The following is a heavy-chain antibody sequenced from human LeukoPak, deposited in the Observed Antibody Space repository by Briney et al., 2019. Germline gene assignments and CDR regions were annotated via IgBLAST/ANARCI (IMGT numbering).Heavy chain of an antibody. Sequence: ASVKVSCKASGYTFASYDINWVRQATGQGLEWMGWMNPNSGNTGYAQKFQGRVTMTRNTSISTAYMELSSLRSEDTAVYYCARGLGWELQYYFDYWGQGTQVTVSS. D-gene: IGHD1-26*01. V-gene: IGHV1-8*01. CDR3: ARGLGWELQYYFDY. CDR1: GYTFASYD. CDR2: MNPNSGNT. J-gene: IGHJ4*02.